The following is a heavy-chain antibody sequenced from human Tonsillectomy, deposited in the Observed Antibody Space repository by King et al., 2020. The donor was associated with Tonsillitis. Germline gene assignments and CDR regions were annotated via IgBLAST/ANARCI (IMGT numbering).Heavy chain of an antibody. Sequence: VQLVESGGGVAQPGRSLRLSCVASGFTFSNYAMHWVRQAPGKGLEWVAVISYDVSNKYYTDSVKGRFTISRDNSKNTLNLQMNSLRAEDTAVYYCARASLGGDCTSTSCYGDYYYMDVWGKGTTVTVSS. CDR1: GFTFSNYA. CDR2: ISYDVSNK. V-gene: IGHV3-30-3*01. CDR3: ARASLGGDCTSTSCYGDYYYMDV. J-gene: IGHJ6*03. D-gene: IGHD2-2*01.